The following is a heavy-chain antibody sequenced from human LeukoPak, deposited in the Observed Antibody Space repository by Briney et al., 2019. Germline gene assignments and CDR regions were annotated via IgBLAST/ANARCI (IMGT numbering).Heavy chain of an antibody. J-gene: IGHJ5*02. CDR2: IYYSGST. D-gene: IGHD6-19*01. CDR1: GGSISSYY. V-gene: IGHV4-59*12. CDR3: ASLCGLAVAGRTKFDP. Sequence: PSETLSLTCTVSGGSISSYYWSWIRQPPGKGLEWIGYIYYSGSTNYNPSLKSRVTISVDTSKNQFSLKLSSVTAADTAVYYCASLCGLAVAGRTKFDPWGQGTLVTVSS.